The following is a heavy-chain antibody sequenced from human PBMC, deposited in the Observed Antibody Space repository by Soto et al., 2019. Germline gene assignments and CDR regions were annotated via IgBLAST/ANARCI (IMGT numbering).Heavy chain of an antibody. J-gene: IGHJ4*02. CDR3: AKEHGGGTSTITSYFDY. CDR1: GITFNNYA. CDR2: ISASGANT. D-gene: IGHD5-12*01. V-gene: IGHV3-23*01. Sequence: GGSLRLSCTASGITFNNYALSWVRQAPGKGLEWVSGISASGANTFCADSVKGRFTISRDNSKNTLSLQVNSLRADDTAVYYCAKEHGGGTSTITSYFDYWGRGTLVTVSS.